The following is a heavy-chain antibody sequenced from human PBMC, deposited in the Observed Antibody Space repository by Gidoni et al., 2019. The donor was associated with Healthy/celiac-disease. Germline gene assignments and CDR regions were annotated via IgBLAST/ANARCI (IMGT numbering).Heavy chain of an antibody. CDR1: SLSTSGMC. V-gene: IGHV2-70*01. D-gene: IGHD3-22*01. Sequence: SLSTSGMCVSWIRQPPGKALEWLALIDWDDDKYYSTSLKTRLTISKDTSKNQVVLTMTNMDPVDTATYYCARIVSYYYDSSGYYFDYCGQGTLVTVSS. J-gene: IGHJ4*02. CDR3: ARIVSYYYDSSGYYFDY. CDR2: IDWDDDK.